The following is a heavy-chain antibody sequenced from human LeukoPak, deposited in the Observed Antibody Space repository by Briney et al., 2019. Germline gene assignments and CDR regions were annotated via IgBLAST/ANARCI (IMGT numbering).Heavy chain of an antibody. D-gene: IGHD5-18*01. CDR1: GFSFSTYA. CDR3: ARIYGYFDY. J-gene: IGHJ4*02. Sequence: GGSLRLSCAASGFSFSTYAMSWVRQAPGKGLEWVSSISGSGTTTYYADSVRGRFTFSRDSSKNTLYLQMSNLRAEDTAVYYCARIYGYFDYWGQGTLVTVSS. V-gene: IGHV3-23*01. CDR2: ISGSGTTT.